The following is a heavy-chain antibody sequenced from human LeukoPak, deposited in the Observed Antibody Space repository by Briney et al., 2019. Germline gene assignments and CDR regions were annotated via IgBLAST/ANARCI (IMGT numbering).Heavy chain of an antibody. J-gene: IGHJ3*02. CDR2: SFYSGIT. CDR3: ARGITGYYNGAFDI. CDR1: GGSISSGSYY. V-gene: IGHV4-61*01. D-gene: IGHD3-9*01. Sequence: SETLSLTCTVSGGSISSGSYYWSWIRQPPGKGLEWIAYSFYSGITNYNPSLKSRVTISLDASKSQFYLKLSSVTAADTAFYYCARGITGYYNGAFDIWGQGTMVTVSS.